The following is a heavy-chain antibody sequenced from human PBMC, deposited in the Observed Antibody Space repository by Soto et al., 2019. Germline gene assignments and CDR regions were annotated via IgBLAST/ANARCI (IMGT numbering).Heavy chain of an antibody. CDR3: AREVQVHTPAFVY. J-gene: IGHJ4*02. V-gene: IGHV1-69*19. CDR2: ISPMFGAA. Sequence: QVHLVQSGAEMKKPESSVKVSCQSSGGTFNTYAMNWVRQAPGQGPEWMGDISPMFGAANYAPKFQGRVTITADESTGTSYMQLSSLTSEDTALYFCAREVQVHTPAFVYWGQGTLVTVSS. CDR1: GGTFNTYA. D-gene: IGHD3-10*01.